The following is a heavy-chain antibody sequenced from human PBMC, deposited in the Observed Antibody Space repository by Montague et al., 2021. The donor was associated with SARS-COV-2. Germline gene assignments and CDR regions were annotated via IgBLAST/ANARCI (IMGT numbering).Heavy chain of an antibody. CDR1: GGSISSGGYY. Sequence: TLSLTCTVSGGSISSGGYYWSWIRQHPGKGLEWIGYIYYSGSTYYNPSLKSRVTISVDTSKNQFSLKLSSVTVAVTAVYYGARVLSHRAIFGVVIINGMDVWGQGTTVTVSS. D-gene: IGHD3-3*01. J-gene: IGHJ6*02. V-gene: IGHV4-31*03. CDR3: ARVLSHRAIFGVVIINGMDV. CDR2: IYYSGST.